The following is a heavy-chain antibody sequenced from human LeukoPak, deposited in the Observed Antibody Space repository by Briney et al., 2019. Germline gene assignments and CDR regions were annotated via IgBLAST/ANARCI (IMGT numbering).Heavy chain of an antibody. CDR3: AFGSGREGYMDV. V-gene: IGHV3-74*03. J-gene: IGHJ6*03. CDR2: INTDGSST. CDR1: GFTFSSYW. Sequence: GGSLRLSCAASGFTFSSYWVHWVRQAPGKGLVWVSRINTDGSSTTYADSVKGRFTISRDNAKSTLYLQMNSLRAEDTAVYYCAFGSGREGYMDVWGKGTTVTVSS. D-gene: IGHD3-10*01.